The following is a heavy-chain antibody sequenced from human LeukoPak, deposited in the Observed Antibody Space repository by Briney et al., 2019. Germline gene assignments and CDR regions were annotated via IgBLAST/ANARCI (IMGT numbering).Heavy chain of an antibody. J-gene: IGHJ4*02. Sequence: GGSLRLSCAASGFIFRYYGMNWVRQAPGKGLEWVSGISPSGGGTYYADSVKGRFTISRDDSKNTLSLQMNSLRVEDTAVYYCAQDLAWGAFDHWGRGTLVTVSS. CDR2: ISPSGGGT. CDR3: AQDLAWGAFDH. CDR1: GFIFRYYG. V-gene: IGHV3-23*01. D-gene: IGHD7-27*01.